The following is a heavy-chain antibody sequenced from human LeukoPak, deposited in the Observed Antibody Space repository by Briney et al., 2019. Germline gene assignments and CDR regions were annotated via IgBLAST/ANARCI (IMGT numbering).Heavy chain of an antibody. CDR1: GGTFSSYA. Sequence: WASVKVSCKASGGTFSSYAISWVRQAPGQGLEWMGRIIPIFGTANYAQKFQGRVTTTTDESTSTAYMELSSLRSEDTAVYYCARGDYYGSGSYYENWFDPWGQGTLVTVSS. CDR2: IIPIFGTA. J-gene: IGHJ5*02. V-gene: IGHV1-69*05. CDR3: ARGDYYGSGSYYENWFDP. D-gene: IGHD3-10*01.